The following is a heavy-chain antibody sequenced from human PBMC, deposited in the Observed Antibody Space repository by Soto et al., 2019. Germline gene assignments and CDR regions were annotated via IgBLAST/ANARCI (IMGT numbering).Heavy chain of an antibody. Sequence: SETLSLTCAVYGGSFIGYYWSCVRHSPLKWLEWIGEINHSGSTNYTPSLKTRVTISVDTSKNQVSLKLSSVTAADTAVYYCARTTAFVSGTYPPAHFDYWGQGTRVTVSS. J-gene: IGHJ4*02. CDR2: INHSGST. CDR3: ARTTAFVSGTYPPAHFDY. V-gene: IGHV4-34*01. CDR1: GGSFIGYY. D-gene: IGHD3-16*01.